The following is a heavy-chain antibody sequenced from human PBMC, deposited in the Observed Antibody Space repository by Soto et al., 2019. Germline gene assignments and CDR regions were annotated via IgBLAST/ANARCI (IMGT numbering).Heavy chain of an antibody. CDR3: AHRRPPYCSSTSCYGGPRGYNWFDP. V-gene: IGHV2-5*02. Sequence: SGPTLVNPTQTLTLTCTFSGFSLSTSGVGVGWIRQPPGKALEWLALIYWDDDKRYSPSLKSRLTITKDTSKNQGVLKMTNIDPVDTATYYCAHRRPPYCSSTSCYGGPRGYNWFDPWGQGTLVTVSS. J-gene: IGHJ5*02. CDR2: IYWDDDK. CDR1: GFSLSTSGVG. D-gene: IGHD2-2*01.